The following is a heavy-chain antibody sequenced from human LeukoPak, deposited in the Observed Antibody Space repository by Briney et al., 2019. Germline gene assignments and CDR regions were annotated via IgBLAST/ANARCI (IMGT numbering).Heavy chain of an antibody. V-gene: IGHV3-30*04. D-gene: IGHD3-16*02. CDR3: ARDSGMITFGGVIVKGDYFNY. J-gene: IGHJ4*02. Sequence: GGSLRLSCAASGFTFSSYAMHWVRQAPGKGLEWVALISYDVSNKYYADSAKGRFTISRDNSKNTLYLQMNSLRAEDTAVYYCARDSGMITFGGVIVKGDYFNYWGQGTLVTVSS. CDR2: ISYDVSNK. CDR1: GFTFSSYA.